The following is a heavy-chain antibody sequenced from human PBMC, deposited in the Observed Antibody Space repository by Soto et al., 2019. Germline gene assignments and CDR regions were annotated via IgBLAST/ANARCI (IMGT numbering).Heavy chain of an antibody. CDR2: ISAYNGET. CDR3: ARDHYYDTSGDV. D-gene: IGHD3-22*01. J-gene: IGHJ6*02. V-gene: IGHV1-18*04. CDR1: GYTLTSYG. Sequence: XAVQVSCKASGYTLTSYGLRWVRQAPGQGLEWMGWISAYNGETNYAQNLQGRVTMTTDTSTNTAYMELRSLRSDDTAVYYCARDHYYDTSGDVWGQGTTVTVSS.